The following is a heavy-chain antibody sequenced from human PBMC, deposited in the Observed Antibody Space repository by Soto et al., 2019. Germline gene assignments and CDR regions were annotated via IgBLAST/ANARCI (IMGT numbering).Heavy chain of an antibody. CDR1: GFTFSSYA. D-gene: IGHD4-17*01. CDR3: AKGVLVPTVTTNTPFDY. Sequence: GGSLRLSCAASGFTFSSYAMSWVRQAPGKGLEWVSAISGSGGSTYYADSVKGRFTISRDNSKNTLYLQMNSLRAEDTAVYYCAKGVLVPTVTTNTPFDYWGQGTLVTVSS. CDR2: ISGSGGST. J-gene: IGHJ4*02. V-gene: IGHV3-23*01.